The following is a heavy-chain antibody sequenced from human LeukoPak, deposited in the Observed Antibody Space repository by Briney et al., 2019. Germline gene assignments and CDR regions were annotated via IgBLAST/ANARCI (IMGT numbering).Heavy chain of an antibody. V-gene: IGHV3-74*01. CDR1: VFTFSSYW. D-gene: IGHD1-26*01. CDR3: ARGSGSYYR. CDR2: INSDGSST. Sequence: GGSLRLSCTASVFTFSSYWMHWVRKAPGKGLVCVSRINSDGSSTSYADSVKGRFTISRDNAKNTLYLQMNSLRAEDTAVYYCARGSGSYYRWGQGTLVTVSS. J-gene: IGHJ4*02.